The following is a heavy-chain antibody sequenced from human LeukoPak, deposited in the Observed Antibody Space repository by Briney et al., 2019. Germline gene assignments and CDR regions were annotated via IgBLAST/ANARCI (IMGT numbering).Heavy chain of an antibody. CDR1: GDSVSSNSAA. Sequence: PSQTLSLTCVISGDSVSSNSAAWNWIRQSPSRGLEWLGRTFYKSKWYNEYAVSVESRITINPDTSKNQFSLKLSSVTAADTAVYYCARGQGTVTTHWGQGTLVTVSS. CDR3: ARGQGTVTTH. V-gene: IGHV6-1*01. D-gene: IGHD4-17*01. J-gene: IGHJ4*02. CDR2: TFYKSKWYN.